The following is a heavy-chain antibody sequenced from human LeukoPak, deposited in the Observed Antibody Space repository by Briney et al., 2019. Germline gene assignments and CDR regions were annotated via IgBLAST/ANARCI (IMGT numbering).Heavy chain of an antibody. CDR2: IDPNSGGT. V-gene: IGHV1-2*06. Sequence: ASVKVSCKASGFSFTGYFMYWVRQAPGQGPEWMGRIDPNSGGTNYALKFQGRVTMTRDTPITTAYMDLSRLRSDDTAVYYCARGPHDTAYYFDQWGQGTLVTVSS. J-gene: IGHJ4*02. CDR1: GFSFTGYF. D-gene: IGHD5-18*01. CDR3: ARGPHDTAYYFDQ.